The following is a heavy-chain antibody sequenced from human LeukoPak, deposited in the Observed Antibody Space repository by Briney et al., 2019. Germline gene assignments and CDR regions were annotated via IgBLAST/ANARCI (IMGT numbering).Heavy chain of an antibody. D-gene: IGHD3-22*01. CDR1: GGSLTGYF. CDR2: FYYSGAT. V-gene: IGHV4-59*08. CDR3: ARHAGYYDSSGYYYRGWFDP. J-gene: IGHJ5*02. Sequence: PSETLSLTCAVSGGSLTGYFWTWIRQPPGKGLEWIGHFYYSGATYYNPSLGSRVTISVDTPKNQFSLKLSSVTAADTAVYYCARHAGYYDSSGYYYRGWFDPWGQGTLVTVSS.